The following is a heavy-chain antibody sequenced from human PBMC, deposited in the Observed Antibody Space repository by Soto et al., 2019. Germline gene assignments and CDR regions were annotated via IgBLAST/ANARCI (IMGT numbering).Heavy chain of an antibody. D-gene: IGHD3-22*01. CDR1: GFTFSTYS. Sequence: EVQLVESGGGLVKPGGSLRLSCAASGFTFSTYSMNWVRQAPGKGLEWVSSISSSSSYIYYADSVKGRFTISRDNAKNSLYLQMNSLRAEDPAVYYCPRDYYDSSGYLASLGYWGQGTLVTVSS. V-gene: IGHV3-21*01. CDR2: ISSSSSYI. CDR3: PRDYYDSSGYLASLGY. J-gene: IGHJ4*02.